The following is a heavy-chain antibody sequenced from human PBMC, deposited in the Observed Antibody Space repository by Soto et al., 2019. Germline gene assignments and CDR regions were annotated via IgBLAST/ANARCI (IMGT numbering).Heavy chain of an antibody. D-gene: IGHD6-19*01. CDR1: GFTFSSYA. CDR3: ARDREQWLVLLYYYYYGMDV. V-gene: IGHV3-30-3*01. Sequence: GGSLRLSCAASGFTFSSYAMSWVRQAPGKGLEWVAVISYDGSNKYYADSVKGRFTNSSDNSKNTLYLQMNSLRAEDTAVYYCARDREQWLVLLYYYYYGMDVWGQGTTVTVSS. J-gene: IGHJ6*02. CDR2: ISYDGSNK.